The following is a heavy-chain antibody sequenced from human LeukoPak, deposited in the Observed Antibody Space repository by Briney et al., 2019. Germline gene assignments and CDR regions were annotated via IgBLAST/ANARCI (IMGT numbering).Heavy chain of an antibody. CDR1: GFTFSNAW. J-gene: IGHJ4*02. V-gene: IGHV3-15*01. D-gene: IGHD5-18*01. Sequence: PGGSLRLSCAASGFTFSNAWMSWVRQAPGKGLEWVGRIKSKTDGGTTDYAAPVKGRFTISRDDSKNTLYLQMNSLKTEDTAVYFCTQDSQGYNYCKGVFDYWGQGTLVTVSS. CDR3: TQDSQGYNYCKGVFDY. CDR2: IKSKTDGGTT.